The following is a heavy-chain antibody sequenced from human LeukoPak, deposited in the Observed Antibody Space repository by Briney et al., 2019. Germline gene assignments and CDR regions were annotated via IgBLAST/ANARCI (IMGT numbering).Heavy chain of an antibody. D-gene: IGHD6-13*01. J-gene: IGHJ4*02. Sequence: GGSLRLSCAASGFTFSDYNMSWVRQAPGKGLEWVSIIYSGGSTYYADSVKGRFTISRDNSKKTLYLQMNSLRAEDMAVYYCAKDRYSSSWYYFDYWGQGTLVTVSS. V-gene: IGHV3-66*01. CDR1: GFTFSDYN. CDR3: AKDRYSSSWYYFDY. CDR2: IYSGGST.